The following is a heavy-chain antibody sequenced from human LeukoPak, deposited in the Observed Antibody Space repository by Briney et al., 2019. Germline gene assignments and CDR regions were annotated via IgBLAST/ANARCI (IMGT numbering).Heavy chain of an antibody. Sequence: RGSPRHSCAASEFTLSIYAMHWVRQAPGKGLEWVALMSYDGRHIYYADSVKGRLTISRDNSKNTLYLQMNSLRAEDTAVYYCARGYCRGGSCYSWGAFDIWGQGTMVTVSS. CDR3: ARGYCRGGSCYSWGAFDI. CDR2: MSYDGRHI. CDR1: EFTLSIYA. V-gene: IGHV3-30*04. J-gene: IGHJ3*02. D-gene: IGHD2-15*01.